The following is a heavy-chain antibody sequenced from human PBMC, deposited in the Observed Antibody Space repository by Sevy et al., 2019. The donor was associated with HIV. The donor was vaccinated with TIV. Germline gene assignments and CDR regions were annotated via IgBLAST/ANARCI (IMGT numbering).Heavy chain of an antibody. D-gene: IGHD6-6*01. Sequence: GGSLRLSCAASGFTFSTYWMNWVRQAPGKGLEWVANIKQDGSGKNYVDSVKGRFTISRDNATNSLFLELNSLKVEDTAVDYRATDLFSSSSADVFDIWGQGTMVTVSS. CDR1: GFTFSTYW. CDR2: IKQDGSGK. CDR3: ATDLFSSSSADVFDI. V-gene: IGHV3-7*01. J-gene: IGHJ3*02.